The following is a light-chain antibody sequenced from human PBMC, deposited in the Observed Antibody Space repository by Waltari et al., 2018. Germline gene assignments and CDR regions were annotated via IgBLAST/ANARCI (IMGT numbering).Light chain of an antibody. Sequence: DIVMTQSPDSLSVSLGERATISCKSSQSVMYSSNNKDYLAWYQQKPGHPPNLLIQWSSPRESGVPDRFSGSGSATNFTLTISSLQAEDVAVYWCQQYITSPVTFGQGTRLEIK. CDR1: QSVMYSSNNKDY. CDR2: WSS. J-gene: IGKJ5*01. CDR3: QQYITSPVT. V-gene: IGKV4-1*01.